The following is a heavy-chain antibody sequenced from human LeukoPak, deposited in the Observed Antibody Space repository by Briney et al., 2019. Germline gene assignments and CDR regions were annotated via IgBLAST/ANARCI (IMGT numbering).Heavy chain of an antibody. J-gene: IGHJ4*02. CDR1: GGAFSGYY. CDR2: INHSGST. Sequence: PSETLSLTCAVYGGAFSGYYWSWIRQPPGKGLERIGEINHSGSTNYNPSFKSRVTISVDTSKNQFSLKLSSVTAADTAVYYCARWEGGSYYDFDYWGQGTLVTVSS. V-gene: IGHV4-34*01. D-gene: IGHD1-26*01. CDR3: ARWEGGSYYDFDY.